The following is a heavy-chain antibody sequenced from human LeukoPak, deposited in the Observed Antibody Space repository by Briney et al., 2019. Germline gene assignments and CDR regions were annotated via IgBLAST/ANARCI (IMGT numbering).Heavy chain of an antibody. J-gene: IGHJ4*02. Sequence: GGSLRLSCAASGFTFSSYGMHWVRQAPGKGLEWVSSISSSSNIYYADSVKGRFTISRDNAKNSLYLQMNSLRAEDTAVYYCAREDSYYYGSGSYPFDYWGQGTLVTVSS. CDR2: ISSSSNI. V-gene: IGHV3-21*01. CDR1: GFTFSSYG. D-gene: IGHD3-10*01. CDR3: AREDSYYYGSGSYPFDY.